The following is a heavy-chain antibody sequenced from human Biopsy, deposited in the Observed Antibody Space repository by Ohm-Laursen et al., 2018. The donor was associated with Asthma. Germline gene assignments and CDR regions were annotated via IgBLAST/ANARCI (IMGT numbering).Heavy chain of an antibody. CDR1: GGSISSDY. Sequence: SETLSLTCTVSGGSISSDYWSWLRQSPGKGLEWIGYIHNSGNTNYNPSLKSRVTISLDTSKNHFSLRLSFVTAADTAVYYCARAYGGSFFSGSFDIWGQGTMVTVSS. J-gene: IGHJ3*02. CDR2: IHNSGNT. V-gene: IGHV4-59*01. CDR3: ARAYGGSFFSGSFDI. D-gene: IGHD4-23*01.